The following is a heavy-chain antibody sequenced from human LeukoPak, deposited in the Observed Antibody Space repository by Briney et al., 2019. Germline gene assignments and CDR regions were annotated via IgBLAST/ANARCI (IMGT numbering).Heavy chain of an antibody. CDR1: GLTFSNTW. J-gene: IGHJ4*02. D-gene: IGHD4-17*01. Sequence: GGSLRLSCAASGLTFSNTWMPWVRQVPGKGLEWVANINGDGSVKYHVDSVKGRFTISRDNARSSLYLQMTSLRAEDTAIYYCARDPAYGALDYWGPGPQVTVSS. CDR2: INGDGSVK. CDR3: ARDPAYGALDY. V-gene: IGHV3-7*01.